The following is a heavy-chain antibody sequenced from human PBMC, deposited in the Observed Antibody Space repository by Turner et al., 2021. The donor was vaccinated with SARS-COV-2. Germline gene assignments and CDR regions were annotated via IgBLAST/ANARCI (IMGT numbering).Heavy chain of an antibody. Sequence: QVQLLQSGAEVRKPGASVKVSCKVSGSSLRQLSIHWVRQAPGKGLGKGRGWGVGFDPENGGKSDGIRVQDRVNRMENISRNNAYMELSSLMSDDRAEYNGTKDSADYGYWRGQGGGGYGMDVWGQGTTVTVSS. CDR1: GSSLRQLS. CDR3: TKDSADYGYWRGQGGGGYGMDV. CDR2: FDPENGGK. D-gene: IGHD3-3*01. V-gene: IGHV1-24*01. J-gene: IGHJ6*02.